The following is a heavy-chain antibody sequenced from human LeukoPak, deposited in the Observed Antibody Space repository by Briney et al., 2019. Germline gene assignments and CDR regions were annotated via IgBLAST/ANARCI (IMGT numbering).Heavy chain of an antibody. CDR2: IRYDGSNK. Sequence: QTGGSLRLSCAASGFTFSSYGMHWVRQAPGKGLEWVAFIRYDGSNKYYADSVKGRFTISRDNSKNTLYLQMNSLRAEDTAVYYCAKDRRQQLVRPFPVDYWGQGTLVTVSS. J-gene: IGHJ4*02. CDR1: GFTFSSYG. CDR3: AKDRRQQLVRPFPVDY. V-gene: IGHV3-30*02. D-gene: IGHD6-13*01.